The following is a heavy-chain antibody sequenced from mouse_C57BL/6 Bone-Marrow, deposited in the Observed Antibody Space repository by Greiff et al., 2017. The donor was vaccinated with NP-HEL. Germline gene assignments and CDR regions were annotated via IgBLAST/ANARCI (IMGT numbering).Heavy chain of an antibody. V-gene: IGHV1-80*01. CDR1: GYEFSNYW. CDR2: IYPGDGDT. J-gene: IGHJ3*01. Sequence: VQLKESGAELVKPGASVKISCKASGYEFSNYWMNWVKQRPGKGLEWIGQIYPGDGDTNYNGKFKDKATLTADKPSSTAYMQLSRLTSEDSAVYFCARGAYWGQGTLVTVSA. CDR3: ARGAY.